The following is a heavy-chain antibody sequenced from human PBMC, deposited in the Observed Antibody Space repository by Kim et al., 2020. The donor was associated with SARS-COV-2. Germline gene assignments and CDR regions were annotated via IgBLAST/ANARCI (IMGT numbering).Heavy chain of an antibody. D-gene: IGHD1-26*01. CDR2: IYTSGST. CDR3: AREGDRYSGSYWLAY. CDR1: GGSISSGSYY. V-gene: IGHV4-61*02. Sequence: SETLSLTCTVSGGSISSGSYYWSWIRQPAGKGLEWIGRIYTSGSTNYNPSLKSRVTISVDTSKNQFSLKLSSVTAADTAVYYCAREGDRYSGSYWLAYWGQGTLVTVSS. J-gene: IGHJ4*02.